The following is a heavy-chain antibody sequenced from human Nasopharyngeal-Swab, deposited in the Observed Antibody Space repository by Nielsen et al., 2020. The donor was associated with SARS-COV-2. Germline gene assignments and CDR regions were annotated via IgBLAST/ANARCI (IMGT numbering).Heavy chain of an antibody. Sequence: AALKMTCNAAGDTFTSYGSSWGGQAPGQGLEGMGWISAYNGNTNYAQKPQGRVTMTTDTSTSTAYMELRSLRSDDTAVYYCARDDYYGSGSYSPYYYYYYGMDVWGQGTTVTVSS. CDR1: GDTFTSYG. CDR3: ARDDYYGSGSYSPYYYYYYGMDV. J-gene: IGHJ6*02. CDR2: ISAYNGNT. D-gene: IGHD3-10*01. V-gene: IGHV1-18*01.